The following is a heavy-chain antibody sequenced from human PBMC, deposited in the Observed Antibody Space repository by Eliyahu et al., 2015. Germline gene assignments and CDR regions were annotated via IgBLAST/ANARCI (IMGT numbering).Heavy chain of an antibody. Sequence: EVQLVESGGGLVKPGGSLTPSCSASGFTFTSYXMNWLRPSSAKGPGWXASISASSLYIHYTDSVKGRFIISRDNAKNSVSLQMTSLRVDDTALYYCARGVPDFWGQGTPVTVSS. J-gene: IGHJ4*02. V-gene: IGHV3-21*04. CDR3: ARGVPDF. CDR1: GFTFTSYX. CDR2: ISASSLYI.